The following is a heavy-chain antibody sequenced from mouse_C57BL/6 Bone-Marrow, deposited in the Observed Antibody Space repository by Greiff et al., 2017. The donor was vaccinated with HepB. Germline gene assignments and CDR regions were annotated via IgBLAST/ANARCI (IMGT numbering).Heavy chain of an antibody. V-gene: IGHV7-3*01. Sequence: EVKLVESGGGLVQPGGSLSLSCAASGFTFTDYYMSWVRQPPGKALEWLGFIRNKANGYTTEYSASVKGRFTISRDNSQSILYLQMNALRAEDSATYDCARYGYGSSYDYWGQGTTLTVSS. CDR2: IRNKANGYTT. CDR1: GFTFTDYY. D-gene: IGHD1-1*01. CDR3: ARYGYGSSYDY. J-gene: IGHJ2*01.